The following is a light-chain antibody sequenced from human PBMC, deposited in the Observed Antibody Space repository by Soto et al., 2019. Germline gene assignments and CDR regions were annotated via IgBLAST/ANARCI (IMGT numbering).Light chain of an antibody. Sequence: DIQITQSPSTLSGSVGDRVTITCRASQTISSWLAWYPQTPGKAPKLLIYKASTLKSGVPSRFGGSGSGTEFTLTISSLQPDDFATYYCQHYNSYSEAFGQGTKVDIK. CDR3: QHYNSYSEA. CDR2: KAS. J-gene: IGKJ1*01. V-gene: IGKV1-5*03. CDR1: QTISSW.